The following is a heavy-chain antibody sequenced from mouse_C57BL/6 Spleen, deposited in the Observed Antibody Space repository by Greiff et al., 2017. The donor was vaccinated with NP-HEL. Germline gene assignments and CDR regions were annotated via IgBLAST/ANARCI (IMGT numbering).Heavy chain of an antibody. CDR1: GYTFTDYN. V-gene: IGHV1-18*01. CDR2: INPNNGGT. Sequence: EVKLQESGPELVKPGASVKIPCKASGYTFTDYNMDWVKQSHGKSLEWIGDINPNNGGTIYNQKFKGKATLTVDKSSSTAYMELRSLTSEDTAVYYCARYYYGSIWYFDVWGTGTTVTVSS. D-gene: IGHD1-1*01. J-gene: IGHJ1*03. CDR3: ARYYYGSIWYFDV.